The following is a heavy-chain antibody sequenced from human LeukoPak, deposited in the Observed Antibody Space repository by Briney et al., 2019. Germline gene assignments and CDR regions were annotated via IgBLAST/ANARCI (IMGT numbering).Heavy chain of an antibody. CDR3: ALENYYDSGGFSKAFDY. J-gene: IGHJ4*02. V-gene: IGHV1-2*02. CDR1: GYTFTAKF. D-gene: IGHD3-22*01. CDR2: IEPKSGVT. Sequence: ASVKVSCKASGYTFTAKFLHWLRQAPGQGLEWMGGIEPKSGVTVYGQEFRGRVTVTRDTSVSTAYMEVSGLRSDDTAFYYCALENYYDSGGFSKAFDYWGQGTLVTVSS.